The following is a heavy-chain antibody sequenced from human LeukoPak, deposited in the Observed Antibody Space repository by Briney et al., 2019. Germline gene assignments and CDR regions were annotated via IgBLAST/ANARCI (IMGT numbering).Heavy chain of an antibody. D-gene: IGHD6-19*01. J-gene: IGHJ4*02. CDR1: GFTFDDYA. CDR3: AKDLYSSGWSGFDY. CDR2: ISWNSGSI. Sequence: PGGSLRLSCAASGFTFDDYAMHWVRQAPGKGLEWVSGISWNSGSIGYADSVKGRFTISRDNAKNSLYLQMNSLRAEDTALYYCAKDLYSSGWSGFDYWGQRTLVTVSS. V-gene: IGHV3-9*01.